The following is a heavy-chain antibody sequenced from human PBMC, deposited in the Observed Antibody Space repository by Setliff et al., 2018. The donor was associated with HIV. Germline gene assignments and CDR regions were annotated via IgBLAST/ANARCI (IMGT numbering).Heavy chain of an antibody. Sequence: GGSLRLSCAASGFTFSDVWVNWVRQAPGRGLEWVGRIKNRPAGGTTEYAAPVKGRFTISIDDSKNMAYLQMNSLKIEDTALYFCSINSPLSSWGQGTLVTVSS. J-gene: IGHJ4*02. V-gene: IGHV3-15*01. CDR2: IKNRPAGGTT. CDR3: SINSPLSS. CDR1: GFTFSDVW. D-gene: IGHD6-6*01.